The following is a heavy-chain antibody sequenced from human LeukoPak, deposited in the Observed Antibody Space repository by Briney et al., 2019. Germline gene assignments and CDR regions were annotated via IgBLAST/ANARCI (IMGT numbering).Heavy chain of an antibody. D-gene: IGHD3-22*01. V-gene: IGHV4-59*12. Sequence: SETLSLTCTASGGSISSYYWSWIRQPPGKGLEWIGYIYYSGSTNYNPSLKSRVTISVDTSRNQFSLKLSSVPAADTAVYYCARGPYSSGYYRQNYYYYYMDVWGKGTTVTVSS. CDR3: ARGPYSSGYYRQNYYYYYMDV. J-gene: IGHJ6*03. CDR2: IYYSGST. CDR1: GGSISSYY.